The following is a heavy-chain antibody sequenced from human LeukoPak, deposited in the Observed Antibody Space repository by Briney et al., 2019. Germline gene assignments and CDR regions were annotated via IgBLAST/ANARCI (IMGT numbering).Heavy chain of an antibody. CDR1: GFAFSNYW. CDR3: AKLGTYSSSWYYFDY. CDR2: IKHDGSEK. D-gene: IGHD6-13*01. J-gene: IGHJ4*02. V-gene: IGHV3-7*01. Sequence: GGSLRLSCIASGFAFSNYWMNWVRQAPGKGLEWVANIKHDGSEKHYVDSVKGRFTISRDNAKSSLYLQMNSLRAEDTAVYYCAKLGTYSSSWYYFDYWGQGTLVTVSS.